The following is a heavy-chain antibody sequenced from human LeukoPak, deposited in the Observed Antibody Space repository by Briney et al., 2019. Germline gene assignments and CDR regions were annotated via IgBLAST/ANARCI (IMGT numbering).Heavy chain of an antibody. Sequence: GGSLRLSCAASGFTFSRYEMNWVRQAPGKGLEWVSYISRSGDTIYFADSVKGRFTISRDNAKNPLYLQMSSLRAEDTAVYYCARDYASDYWGQGTLVTVSS. CDR1: GFTFSRYE. J-gene: IGHJ4*02. CDR3: ARDYASDY. CDR2: ISRSGDTI. D-gene: IGHD3-10*01. V-gene: IGHV3-48*03.